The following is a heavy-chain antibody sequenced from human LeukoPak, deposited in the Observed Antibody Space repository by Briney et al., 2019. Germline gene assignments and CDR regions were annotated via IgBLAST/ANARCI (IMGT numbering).Heavy chain of an antibody. D-gene: IGHD2-2*01. Sequence: PSETLSLTCTVSGGSVSSGDLYWSWIRQPPGKGLEWIGHIYYIGSTNYNPSLRSRVTISVDTSKNQFSLKLSSVTAADTAVYYCARHGPTYYQKAFDIWGQGTIVTVSS. CDR1: GGSVSSGDLY. V-gene: IGHV4-61*08. CDR3: ARHGPTYYQKAFDI. J-gene: IGHJ3*02. CDR2: IYYIGST.